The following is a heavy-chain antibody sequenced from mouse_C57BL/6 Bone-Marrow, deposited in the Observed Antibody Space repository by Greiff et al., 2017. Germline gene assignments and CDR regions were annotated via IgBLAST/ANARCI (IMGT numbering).Heavy chain of an antibody. Sequence: EVHLVEFGGGLVKPGGSLKLSCAVSGFTFSSYAMSWVRQTLEKRLEWVATISDGGSYTYYPDNVKGRFTISRDNAKNNLYLQRSNLKSEDTAMYDCASSYGKKYDRDYWGQGTSVTVSS. D-gene: IGHD2-12*01. J-gene: IGHJ4*01. V-gene: IGHV5-4*01. CDR1: GFTFSSYA. CDR3: ASSYGKKYDRDY. CDR2: ISDGGSYT.